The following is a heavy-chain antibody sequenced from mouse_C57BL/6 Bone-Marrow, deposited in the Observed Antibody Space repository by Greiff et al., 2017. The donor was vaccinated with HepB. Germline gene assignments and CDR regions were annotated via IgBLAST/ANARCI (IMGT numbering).Heavy chain of an antibody. CDR1: GYTFTSYG. CDR2: IYPRSGNT. J-gene: IGHJ3*01. CDR3: ARLGRRFAY. Sequence: QVQLKESGAELARPGASVTLSCKASGYTFTSYGISWVKQRTGQGLEWIGEIYPRSGNTYYNEKFKGKATLTADKSSSTAYMELRSLTSEDSAVYFGARLGRRFAYWGQGTLVTVSA. D-gene: IGHD4-1*01. V-gene: IGHV1-81*01.